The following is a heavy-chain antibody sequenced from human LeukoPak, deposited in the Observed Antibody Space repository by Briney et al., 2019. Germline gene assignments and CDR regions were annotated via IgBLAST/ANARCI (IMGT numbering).Heavy chain of an antibody. V-gene: IGHV4-4*07. J-gene: IGHJ6*02. CDR1: GGSISTYY. Sequence: SETLSLTCTVSGGSISTYYWSWIRQPAGRGLEWIGRIYTSGSTNYNPSLKSRVTMSVDTSKNQFSLKLSSVTAADTAVYYCARHVDYGDYGPYYYYYGMDVWGQGTTVTVSS. D-gene: IGHD4-17*01. CDR2: IYTSGST. CDR3: ARHVDYGDYGPYYYYYGMDV.